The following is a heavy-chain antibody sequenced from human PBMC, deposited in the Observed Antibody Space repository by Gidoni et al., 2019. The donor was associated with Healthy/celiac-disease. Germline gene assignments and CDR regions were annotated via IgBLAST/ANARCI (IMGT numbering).Heavy chain of an antibody. CDR2: IYYSGST. CDR3: ARLSDCGGDCYTWFDP. Sequence: QVQLQESGPGLVKPSETLSLTCPVSGGSISSYYWSWIRQPPGKGLEWIGYIYYSGSTNYHPSLKSRVTISVDTSKSQFSLKLSSVTAADTAVYYCARLSDCGGDCYTWFDPWGQGTLVTVSS. J-gene: IGHJ5*02. CDR1: GGSISSYY. D-gene: IGHD2-21*02. V-gene: IGHV4-59*08.